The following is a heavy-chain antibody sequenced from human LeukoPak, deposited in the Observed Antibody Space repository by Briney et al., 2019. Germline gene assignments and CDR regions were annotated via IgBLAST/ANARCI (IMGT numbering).Heavy chain of an antibody. V-gene: IGHV3-33*01. Sequence: QPGGSLRLSCAASGFTFSSYGMHWVRQAPGKGLEWVAVIWYDGSNKYYADSVKGRFTISRDNSKNTLYLQMNSLRAEDTAVYYCAIVATYYFYAMDVWGQGTTVTVSS. CDR1: GFTFSSYG. CDR3: AIVATYYFYAMDV. CDR2: IWYDGSNK. J-gene: IGHJ6*02. D-gene: IGHD2-15*01.